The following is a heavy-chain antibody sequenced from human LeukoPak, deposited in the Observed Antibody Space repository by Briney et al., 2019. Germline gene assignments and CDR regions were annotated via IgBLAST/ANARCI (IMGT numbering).Heavy chain of an antibody. CDR3: AKGTSGSYNYYSYYMDV. V-gene: IGHV3-7*01. J-gene: IGHJ6*03. Sequence: GGSLRLSCAASGFTFSSYWMSWVRQAPGKGLEWVANIKQDGSEKYYVDSVKGRFTISRDNAKNSLYLQMNSLRAEDTAVYYCAKGTSGSYNYYSYYMDVWGKGTTVTISS. CDR2: IKQDGSEK. CDR1: GFTFSSYW. D-gene: IGHD3-10*01.